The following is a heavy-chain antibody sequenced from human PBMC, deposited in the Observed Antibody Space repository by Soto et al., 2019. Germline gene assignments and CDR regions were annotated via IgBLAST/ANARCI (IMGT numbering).Heavy chain of an antibody. Sequence: QVQLVESGGGVVQPGRSLRLSCAASGFTFSSYGMHWVRQAPGKGLEWVAVIWYVGSNKYYADSVKGRFTISRDNSKNTLYLQMNSLRAEDTAVYYCARDQSENWNHCPLDYWGQGTLVTVSS. J-gene: IGHJ4*02. CDR1: GFTFSSYG. V-gene: IGHV3-33*01. CDR2: IWYVGSNK. D-gene: IGHD1-1*01. CDR3: ARDQSENWNHCPLDY.